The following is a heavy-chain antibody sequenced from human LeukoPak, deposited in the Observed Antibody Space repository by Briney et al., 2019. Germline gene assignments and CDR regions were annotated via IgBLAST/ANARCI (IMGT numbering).Heavy chain of an antibody. V-gene: IGHV4-59*01. CDR2: THHSGST. J-gene: IGHJ4*02. CDR1: GVSITSNY. Sequence: SETLSLTCSVSGVSITSNYWSWIRQPPGKGLEWIGYTHHSGSTSYNPSLKSRITISLDTSNNQFSLKLSSVTAADTAVYYCARSSGHSYGDSDYWGQGTLVTVSS. CDR3: ARSSGHSYGDSDY. D-gene: IGHD5-18*01.